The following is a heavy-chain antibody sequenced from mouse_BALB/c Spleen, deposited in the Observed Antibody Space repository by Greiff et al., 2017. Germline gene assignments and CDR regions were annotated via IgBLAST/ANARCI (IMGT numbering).Heavy chain of an antibody. V-gene: IGHV5-17*02. CDR2: ISSGSSTI. CDR1: GFTFSSFG. CDR3: ARSYYGSSHWYFDV. J-gene: IGHJ1*01. D-gene: IGHD1-1*01. Sequence: EVHLVESGGGLVQPGGSRKLSCAASGFTFSSFGMHWVRQAPEKGLEWVAYISSGSSTIYYADTVKGRFTISRDNPKNTLFLQMTSLRSEDTAMYYCARSYYGSSHWYFDVWGAGTTVTVSS.